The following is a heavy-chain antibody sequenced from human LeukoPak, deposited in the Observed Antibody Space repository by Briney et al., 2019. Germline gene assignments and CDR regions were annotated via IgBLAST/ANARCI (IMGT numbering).Heavy chain of an antibody. Sequence: GGSLRLSCAASGFTSSSYTMNWVRQAPGKGLEWVSAISGSVGSTYYADSVKGRFTISRDNSKDTLYLQMNSLRAEDTAVYYCARAPGSGYDFVFDYWGHGTLVTVSS. J-gene: IGHJ4*01. CDR1: GFTSSSYT. D-gene: IGHD5-12*01. V-gene: IGHV3-23*01. CDR3: ARAPGSGYDFVFDY. CDR2: ISGSVGST.